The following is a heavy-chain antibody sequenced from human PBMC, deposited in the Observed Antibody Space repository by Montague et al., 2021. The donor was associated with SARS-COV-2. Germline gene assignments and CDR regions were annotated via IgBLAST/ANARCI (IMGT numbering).Heavy chain of an antibody. J-gene: IGHJ3*02. V-gene: IGHV4-59*01. CDR3: SSGSGWMGNAFDI. Sequence: SEPLSLTCTVSGGSISSYYWSWIRQPPGKGLELIGFIYYSGSTNYNPSLTSRVTISVATSKNQFSLTLSSVTAADTAVYYCSSGSGWMGNAFDIGGQGTMVT. CDR2: IYYSGST. D-gene: IGHD6-19*01. CDR1: GGSISSYY.